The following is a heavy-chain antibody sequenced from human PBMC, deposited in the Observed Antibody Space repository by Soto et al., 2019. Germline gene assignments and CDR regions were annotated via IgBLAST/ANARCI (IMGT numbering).Heavy chain of an antibody. CDR1: GYSITSGFY. CDR3: TRGAGAPWVRFDS. CDR2: ISYNAKT. V-gene: IGHV4-38-2*01. D-gene: IGHD3-16*01. J-gene: IGHJ4*02. Sequence: QVQLQESGPGLVKPSETLSLICGVSGYSITSGFYWGWVRQSPGKGLEWIGTISYNAKTFYNPSLGSRFSIAVDTSKNHFSLRLTSVTAADTALYYCTRGAGAPWVRFDSWGQGTLVTVSS.